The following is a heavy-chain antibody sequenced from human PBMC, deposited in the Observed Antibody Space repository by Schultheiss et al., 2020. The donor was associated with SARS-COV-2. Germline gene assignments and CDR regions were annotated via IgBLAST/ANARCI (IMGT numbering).Heavy chain of an antibody. CDR1: GGSISSGSYY. Sequence: SETLSLTCTVSGGSISSGSYYWSWIRQPAGKGLEWIGRIYTSGSTYYNPSLKSRVTISVDTSKNQFSLKLSSVTAADTAVYYCARFGGYYYDSTVYHWGQGTLVTVSS. CDR2: IYTSGST. V-gene: IGHV4-61*02. CDR3: ARFGGYYYDSTVYH. D-gene: IGHD3-22*01. J-gene: IGHJ5*02.